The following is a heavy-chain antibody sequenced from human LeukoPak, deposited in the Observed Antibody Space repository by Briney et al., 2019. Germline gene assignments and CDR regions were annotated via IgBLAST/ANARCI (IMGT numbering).Heavy chain of an antibody. CDR3: ARAEYSSSSAYSD. V-gene: IGHV4-4*02. Sequence: SETLSLTCAVSGDSVSSSNWWTWVRQPPGKGLEWIGEIYRGGSTNYNPSLKSRVTISVDKSKNQFSLKLSSVTAADTAVYYCARAEYSSSSAYSDWGQGTLVTVSS. CDR2: IYRGGST. J-gene: IGHJ4*02. D-gene: IGHD6-6*01. CDR1: GDSVSSSNW.